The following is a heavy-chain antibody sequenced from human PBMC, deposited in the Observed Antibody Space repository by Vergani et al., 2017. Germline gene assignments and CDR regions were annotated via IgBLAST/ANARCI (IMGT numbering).Heavy chain of an antibody. Sequence: QVQLQESGPGLVKPSQTLSLTCIVSGGSISSGGYYWSWIRQHPGKGLEWIGYIYYSGSTYYNPSLKSRVTISVDTSTNQFFLKLRSVTAADTAVYYCGRGPRAYSLVDYYYMDVWGKGTTVTVSS. D-gene: IGHD5-18*01. V-gene: IGHV4-31*03. CDR3: GRGPRAYSLVDYYYMDV. J-gene: IGHJ6*03. CDR2: IYYSGST. CDR1: GGSISSGGYY.